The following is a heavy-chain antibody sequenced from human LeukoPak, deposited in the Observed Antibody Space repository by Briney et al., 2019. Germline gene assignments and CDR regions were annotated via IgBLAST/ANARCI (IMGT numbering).Heavy chain of an antibody. CDR2: IYYSGST. J-gene: IGHJ4*02. Sequence: SETLSLTCTVSGGSISSYYWSWIRQPPGKGLEWIGYIYYSGSTNYNPSLKSRVTISLDTSKNHFSLKLTSVTAADTAVYYCARASSSSPYYFDYWGQRTLVTVSS. CDR1: GGSISSYY. V-gene: IGHV4-59*01. CDR3: ARASSSSPYYFDY. D-gene: IGHD2-2*01.